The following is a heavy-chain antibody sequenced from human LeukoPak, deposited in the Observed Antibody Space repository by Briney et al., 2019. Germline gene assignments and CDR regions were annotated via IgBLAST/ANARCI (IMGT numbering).Heavy chain of an antibody. D-gene: IGHD3-3*01. CDR3: AKHGEGENYDFWSGYYTLRRAPDY. CDR2: ISGSGGST. CDR1: GFTFSSYA. J-gene: IGHJ4*02. Sequence: PGGSLRLSCAASGFTFSSYAMSWVRQAPGKGLEWVSDISGSGGSTYYADSVKGRFTISRDNSKNTLYLQMNSLRAEDTAVYYCAKHGEGENYDFWSGYYTLRRAPDYWGQGTLVTVSS. V-gene: IGHV3-23*01.